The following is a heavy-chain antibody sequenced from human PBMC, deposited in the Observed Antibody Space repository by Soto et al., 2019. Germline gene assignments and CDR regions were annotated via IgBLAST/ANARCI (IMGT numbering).Heavy chain of an antibody. J-gene: IGHJ4*02. D-gene: IGHD6-19*01. CDR2: INCDNGNT. Sequence: QVQLVQSGADVKKPGASVKVSCKTSGYNFIENAVHWVRQAPGQGLEWMGWINCDNGNTKYSRNMQGRLTISRDKSATTVYVELSALTSEDTAVYFCARDDVGSAWPYWGQGTLVSVSS. CDR3: ARDDVGSAWPY. CDR1: GYNFIENA. V-gene: IGHV1-3*01.